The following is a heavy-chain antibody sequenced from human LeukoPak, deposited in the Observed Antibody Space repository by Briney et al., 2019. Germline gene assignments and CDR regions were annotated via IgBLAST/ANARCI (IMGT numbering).Heavy chain of an antibody. CDR3: ARDPRITMVRGAKLENWFDP. Sequence: GASVKVSCKASGGTFISYAISWVRQAPGQGLEWMGGIIPIFGTANYAQKFRGRVTITADESTSTAYMELSSLRSEDTAVYYCARDPRITMVRGAKLENWFDPWGQGTLVTVSS. CDR2: IIPIFGTA. D-gene: IGHD3-10*01. J-gene: IGHJ5*02. CDR1: GGTFISYA. V-gene: IGHV1-69*13.